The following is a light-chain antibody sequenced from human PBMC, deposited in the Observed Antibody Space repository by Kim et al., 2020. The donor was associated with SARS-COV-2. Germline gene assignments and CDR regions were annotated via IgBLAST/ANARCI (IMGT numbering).Light chain of an antibody. CDR2: QDK. CDR3: LAWDSGTGV. J-gene: IGLJ2*01. Sequence: SYELTQPPSVSVSPGQTASITCSGDKLGDKSASWFQQRPGQSPVTVIYQDKKRPSGIPERFSGSNSGNTATLTISGTQAVDEADYYCLAWDSGTGVFGGGTKLTVL. V-gene: IGLV3-1*01. CDR1: KLGDKS.